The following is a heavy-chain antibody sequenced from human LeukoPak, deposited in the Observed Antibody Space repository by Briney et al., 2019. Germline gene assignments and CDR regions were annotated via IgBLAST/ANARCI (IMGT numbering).Heavy chain of an antibody. Sequence: GGSLRLSCAASGFTFSSYAMSWVRQAPGRGLGWVSAISGSGGSTYYADSVKGRFTISRDNSKNTLYLQMNSLRAEDTAVYYCATQSGRIAVAGTVDYWGQGTLVTVSS. CDR3: ATQSGRIAVAGTVDY. CDR2: ISGSGGST. D-gene: IGHD6-19*01. CDR1: GFTFSSYA. J-gene: IGHJ4*02. V-gene: IGHV3-23*01.